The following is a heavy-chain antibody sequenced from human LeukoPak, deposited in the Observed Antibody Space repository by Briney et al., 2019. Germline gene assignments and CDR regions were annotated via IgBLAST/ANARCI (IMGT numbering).Heavy chain of an antibody. CDR2: IPYDESNK. D-gene: IGHD3-3*01. V-gene: IGHV3-30*03. CDR1: GFTLSSSA. Sequence: HPGGSLRLSCAASGFTLSSSAMRWVRQAPGKGLEWVAVIPYDESNKYYADSVKGRFTISRDNSKNTLYLQMNSLRAEDTAVYYCARGTDTKPFWSGYWVDVWGQGTTVTVSS. J-gene: IGHJ6*02. CDR3: ARGTDTKPFWSGYWVDV.